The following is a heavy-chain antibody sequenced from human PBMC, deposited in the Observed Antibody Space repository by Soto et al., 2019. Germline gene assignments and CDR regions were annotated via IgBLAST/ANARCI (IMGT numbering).Heavy chain of an antibody. D-gene: IGHD2-8*01. J-gene: IGHJ5*02. CDR2: IYYSGST. V-gene: IGHV4-59*01. CDR1: GGSISSYY. Sequence: SETLSLTCTVSGGSISSYYWSWIRQPPGKGLEWIGYIYYSGSTNYNPSLKSRVTISVDTSKNQFSLKLSSVTAADTAVYYCARSVLGRAYCTNGVCKTNNWFDPWGQGTLVTVSS. CDR3: ARSVLGRAYCTNGVCKTNNWFDP.